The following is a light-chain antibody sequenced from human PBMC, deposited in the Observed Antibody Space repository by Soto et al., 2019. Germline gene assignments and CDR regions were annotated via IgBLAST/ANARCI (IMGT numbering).Light chain of an antibody. J-gene: IGKJ1*01. Sequence: AIRMTQSPSSLSASTGDRVTITCRASQGISSYLAWYQQKPGKAPKLLIYAASTLQSGVPSRFSGSGSGTDFTLTISGLQSEDFATYYCQQYYSYPPTFGQGTKVDIK. CDR1: QGISSY. V-gene: IGKV1-8*01. CDR3: QQYYSYPPT. CDR2: AAS.